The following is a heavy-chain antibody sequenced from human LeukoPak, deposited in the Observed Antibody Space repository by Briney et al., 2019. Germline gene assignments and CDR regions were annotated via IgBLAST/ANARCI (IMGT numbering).Heavy chain of an antibody. V-gene: IGHV3-23*01. Sequence: GGSLRLSCAASGFTFSSYAMSWVRQAPGKGLEWVSAISGSGGSTYYADSVKGRFTISRGNSKNTLYLQMNSLRAEDTAVYYCAKDVKAVAGTQLIDHWGQGTLVTVSS. CDR3: AKDVKAVAGTQLIDH. D-gene: IGHD6-19*01. CDR1: GFTFSSYA. CDR2: ISGSGGST. J-gene: IGHJ4*02.